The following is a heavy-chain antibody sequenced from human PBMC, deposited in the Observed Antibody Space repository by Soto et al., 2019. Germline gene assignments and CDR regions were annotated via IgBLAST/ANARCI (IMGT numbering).Heavy chain of an antibody. J-gene: IGHJ4*02. CDR1: GFTFSSYG. V-gene: IGHV3-30*18. Sequence: QVQLVESGGGVVQPGRSLRLSCAASGFTFSSYGMHWVRQAPGKGLEWVAVISYDGSNKYYADSVKGRFTISRDNSKKTLNLQMNSLGAGARAVYYCAKSRRFHDILTGYDYWGQGTLVTVSS. CDR3: AKSRRFHDILTGYDY. D-gene: IGHD3-9*01. CDR2: ISYDGSNK.